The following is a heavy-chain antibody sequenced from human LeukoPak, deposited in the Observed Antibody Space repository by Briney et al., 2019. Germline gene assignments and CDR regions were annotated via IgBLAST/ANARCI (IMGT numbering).Heavy chain of an antibody. CDR2: IWYDGSNK. V-gene: IGHV3-33*06. CDR3: AKASGYGFEGVHFDD. D-gene: IGHD5-12*01. Sequence: GGSLRLSCAASGFTFSSYGMHWVRQAPGKGLEWVAVIWYDGSNKYYADSVKGRFTISRDNSKNTLYLQMNSLRAEDTAIYYCAKASGYGFEGVHFDDWGQGTLVTVSS. J-gene: IGHJ4*02. CDR1: GFTFSSYG.